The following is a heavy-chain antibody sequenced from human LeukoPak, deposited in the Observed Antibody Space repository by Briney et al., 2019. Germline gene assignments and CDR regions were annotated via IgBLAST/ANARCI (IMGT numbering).Heavy chain of an antibody. J-gene: IGHJ4*02. Sequence: GGSLRLSCAASGFTFSSYWMSWVRQAPGKGLEWVANIKQDGSEKYYVDSVKGRFTISRDNAKNLLFLQMNSLRAEDTAVYYCARDDRGSGSGPPHDYWGPGTLVTVSS. CDR3: ARDDRGSGSGPPHDY. D-gene: IGHD3-10*01. V-gene: IGHV3-7*01. CDR2: IKQDGSEK. CDR1: GFTFSSYW.